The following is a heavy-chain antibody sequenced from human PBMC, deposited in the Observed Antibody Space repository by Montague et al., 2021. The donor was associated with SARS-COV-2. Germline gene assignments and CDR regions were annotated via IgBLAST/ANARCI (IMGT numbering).Heavy chain of an antibody. CDR1: GGSISSSSYY. CDR3: AKHVRSLMVWGADFDY. CDR2: FYYSGTT. J-gene: IGHJ4*02. D-gene: IGHD3-10*01. V-gene: IGHV4-39*01. Sequence: SETLSLTCTVSGGSISSSSYYWGWIRPPPGKGLEWIGSFYYSGTTYYNPSLKSRVTISVDTSKNQFSLKLSSVTAAATAVYYCAKHVRSLMVWGADFDYWGQGTLVTVSS.